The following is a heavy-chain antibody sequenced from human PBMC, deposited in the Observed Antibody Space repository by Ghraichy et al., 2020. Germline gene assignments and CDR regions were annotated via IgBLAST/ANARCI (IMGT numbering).Heavy chain of an antibody. Sequence: LSLTCAASGFTFSSYAMHWVRQAPGKGLEWVAVISYDGSNKYYADSVKGRFTISRDNSKNTLYLQMNSLRAEDTAVYYCARTRQIFGVVSWFDPWGQGTLVTVSS. CDR3: ARTRQIFGVVSWFDP. CDR1: GFTFSSYA. J-gene: IGHJ5*02. CDR2: ISYDGSNK. V-gene: IGHV3-30-3*01. D-gene: IGHD3-3*01.